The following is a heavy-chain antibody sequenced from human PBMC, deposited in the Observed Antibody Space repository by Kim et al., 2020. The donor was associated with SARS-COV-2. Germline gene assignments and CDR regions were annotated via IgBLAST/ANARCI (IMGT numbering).Heavy chain of an antibody. CDR1: GYTFTSYG. CDR3: ARRLYGSGSYADDY. Sequence: ASVKVSCKASGYTFTSYGISWVRQAPGQGLEWMGWISAYNGNTNYAQKLQGRVTMTTDTSTSTAYMELRSLRSDDTAVYYCARRLYGSGSYADDYWGQGTLVTVSS. CDR2: ISAYNGNT. J-gene: IGHJ4*02. V-gene: IGHV1-18*01. D-gene: IGHD3-10*01.